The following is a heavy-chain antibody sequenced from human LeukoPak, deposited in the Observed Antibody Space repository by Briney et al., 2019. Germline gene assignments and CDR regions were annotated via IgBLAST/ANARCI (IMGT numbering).Heavy chain of an antibody. CDR2: INPNSGGT. V-gene: IGHV1-2*02. CDR1: GYTFTGYH. D-gene: IGHD1-1*01. Sequence: ASVNVSCKASGYTFTGYHMHWVRQAPGQGLEWMGWINPNSGGTNYAQKFQGRVTMTRDTSISTAFMELSRLRSDDTAVYYCARVWQLMAEFQHWGQGTLVTVSS. CDR3: ARVWQLMAEFQH. J-gene: IGHJ1*01.